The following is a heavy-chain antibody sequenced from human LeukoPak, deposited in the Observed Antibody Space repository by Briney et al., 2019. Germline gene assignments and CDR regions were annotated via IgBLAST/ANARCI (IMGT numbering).Heavy chain of an antibody. Sequence: ASVKVSCKASGYTFTSYGISWVRQAPGQGLEWMGWISAYNGNTNYAQKLQGRVTMTTDTSTSTAYMELRSLRSDDTAVYYCARRRWFGESESWFVPWGQGTLVTVSS. CDR2: ISAYNGNT. J-gene: IGHJ5*02. V-gene: IGHV1-18*01. CDR3: ARRRWFGESESWFVP. D-gene: IGHD3-10*01. CDR1: GYTFTSYG.